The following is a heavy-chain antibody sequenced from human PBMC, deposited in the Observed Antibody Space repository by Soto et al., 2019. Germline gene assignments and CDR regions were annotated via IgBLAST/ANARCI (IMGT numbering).Heavy chain of an antibody. CDR1: GGSISSYY. CDR2: IYYSGST. D-gene: IGHD2-2*01. Sequence: SETLSLTCTVSGGSISSYYWSWIRQPPGKGLEWIGYIYYSGSTNYNPSLKSRVTISVDTSKNQFSLKLSSVTAADTAVYYCARFRTGRSSPYYYGMAVWRQGTTVTISS. CDR3: ARFRTGRSSPYYYGMAV. J-gene: IGHJ6*02. V-gene: IGHV4-59*01.